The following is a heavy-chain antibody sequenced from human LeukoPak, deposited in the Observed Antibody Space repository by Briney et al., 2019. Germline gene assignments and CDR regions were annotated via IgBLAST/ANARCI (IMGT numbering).Heavy chain of an antibody. CDR1: GYTFTSYG. D-gene: IGHD6-6*01. CDR3: ARARVGSSFWGLDAFDI. Sequence: GESLKISCKASGYTFTSYGISWVRQAPGQGLEWMGWISAYNGNTNYAQKLQGRVTMTTDTSTSTAYMELRSLRSDDTAVYYCARARVGSSFWGLDAFDIWGQGTMVTVSS. J-gene: IGHJ3*02. CDR2: ISAYNGNT. V-gene: IGHV1-18*01.